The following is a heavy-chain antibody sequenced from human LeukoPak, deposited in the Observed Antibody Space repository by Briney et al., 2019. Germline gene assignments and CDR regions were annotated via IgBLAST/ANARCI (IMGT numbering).Heavy chain of an antibody. CDR3: ASSSWLRSLYFDY. CDR2: INHSGST. V-gene: IGHV4-34*01. D-gene: IGHD6-13*01. Sequence: PSETLSLTCAVYGGSFSGYYWSWIRQPPGKGLEWIGEINHSGSTNYNPSLKSRVTISVDTSKNQFSLKLSSVTAADTAEYYCASSSWLRSLYFDYWGQGTLVTVSS. J-gene: IGHJ4*02. CDR1: GGSFSGYY.